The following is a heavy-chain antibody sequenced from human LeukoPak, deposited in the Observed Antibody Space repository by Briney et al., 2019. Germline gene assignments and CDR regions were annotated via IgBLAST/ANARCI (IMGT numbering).Heavy chain of an antibody. V-gene: IGHV4-34*01. D-gene: IGHD3-3*01. J-gene: IGHJ5*02. CDR2: VYHSGST. CDR3: AREKFLGRLTRVLDT. CDR1: NGSFTEYF. Sequence: PSETLSLTCVVNNGSFTEYFWSWIRQPPGKGLEWIGEVYHSGSTNYNPSLKSRLSISADMSKTQFSLKLNSVTAADTAVYYCAREKFLGRLTRVLDTWGQGTLVTVSS.